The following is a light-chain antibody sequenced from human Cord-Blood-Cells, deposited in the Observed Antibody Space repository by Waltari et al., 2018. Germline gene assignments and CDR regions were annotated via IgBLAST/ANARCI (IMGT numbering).Light chain of an antibody. V-gene: IGLV3-19*01. Sequence: SSELTHDPVVSVGFGQTFWKAYLGYRVVSPNASWYQQKPGQAPVLVIYGKNNRPSGIPDRFSGSSSGNTASLTITGAQAEDEADYYCNSRDSSGNHLVFGGGTKLTVL. CDR1: RVVSPN. CDR3: NSRDSSGNHLV. CDR2: GKN. J-gene: IGLJ3*02.